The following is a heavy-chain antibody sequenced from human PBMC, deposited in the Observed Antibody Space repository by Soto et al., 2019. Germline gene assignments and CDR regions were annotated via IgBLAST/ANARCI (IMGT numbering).Heavy chain of an antibody. V-gene: IGHV4-34*12. CDR3: ARAPRELLAEGPLFLYYYYGLDV. J-gene: IGHJ6*02. CDR1: GGSFSDAF. CDR2: VFHTGNT. D-gene: IGHD1-7*01. Sequence: QVHLQQWGAGLLKPSGTLSLTCAVSGGSFSDAFWSWVRQSPGRGLEWIGEVFHTGNTNYNPSLKSRVNLSVDTAKNQFSLRLTSVTAADSAVYYCARAPRELLAEGPLFLYYYYGLDVWGQGTTVTVSS.